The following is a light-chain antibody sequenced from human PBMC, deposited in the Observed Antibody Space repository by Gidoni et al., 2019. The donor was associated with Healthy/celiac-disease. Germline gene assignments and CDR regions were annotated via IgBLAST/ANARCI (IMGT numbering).Light chain of an antibody. CDR2: SNN. CDR1: SSNLGSNN. Sequence: QSVLTQPPSASGTPGPRVTISCSGSSSNLGSNNVNWYQQLPGTAPKLLIYSNNQRPSGVPDRFSGSKSGTSASLAISGLQSEDEADYYCAAWDDSLNGPVFGGGTKLTVL. J-gene: IGLJ2*01. V-gene: IGLV1-44*01. CDR3: AAWDDSLNGPV.